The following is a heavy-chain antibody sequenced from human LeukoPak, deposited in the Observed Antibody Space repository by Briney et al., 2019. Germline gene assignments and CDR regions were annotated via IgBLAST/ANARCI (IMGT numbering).Heavy chain of an antibody. CDR1: GGSLSSYY. D-gene: IGHD2-15*01. J-gene: IGHJ6*03. V-gene: IGHV4-59*01. Sequence: PSETLTLTCTVSGGSLSSYYWSWMRQPPGKGLEWIGYIYYSGSTNYNPSLKSRVTISVDTSKNQFSLKLSSVTAADTAVYYCARGRVVVAANYMDVWGKGTTVTISS. CDR3: ARGRVVVAANYMDV. CDR2: IYYSGST.